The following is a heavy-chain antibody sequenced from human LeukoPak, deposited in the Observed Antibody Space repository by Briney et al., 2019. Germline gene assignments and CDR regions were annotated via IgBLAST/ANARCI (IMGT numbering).Heavy chain of an antibody. CDR3: ASMFGVVNYYYMDV. Sequence: SVKVSYKASGGTFNSYAISWVRQAPGQGLEWMGGIIPIFGTANYPQRFQGRVTITADNSTSTAYMELSSLRSEDTAVYYCASMFGVVNYYYMDVWGKGTTVTVSS. CDR2: IIPIFGTA. CDR1: GGTFNSYA. D-gene: IGHD3-3*02. V-gene: IGHV1-69*06. J-gene: IGHJ6*03.